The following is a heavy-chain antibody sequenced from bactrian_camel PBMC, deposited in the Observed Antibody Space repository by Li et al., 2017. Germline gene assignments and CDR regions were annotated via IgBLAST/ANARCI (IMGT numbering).Heavy chain of an antibody. J-gene: IGHJ6*01. V-gene: IGHV3S26*01. CDR1: GFRLSYSPYC. CDR2: IDTGGSA. Sequence: HVQLVESGGGSVQAGGSLRLSCAASGFRLSYSPYCMGWFRQAPGKEREAVADIDTGGSASYADSVEGRFTISKDKNSLFLQMNSLNPEDTAMYYCAAEISAPWTPLYEQSYLAWGQGTQVTVS. CDR3: AAEISAPWTPLYEQSYLA. D-gene: IGHD1*01.